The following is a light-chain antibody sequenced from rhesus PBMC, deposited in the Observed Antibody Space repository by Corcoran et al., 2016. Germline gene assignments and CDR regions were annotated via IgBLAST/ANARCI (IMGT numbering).Light chain of an antibody. CDR3: QQYNSGPWT. CDR2: KAS. J-gene: IGKJ1*01. CDR1: QGISSW. V-gene: IGKV1-21*01. Sequence: DIQMTQSPSSLSASVGDRVTITCRASQGISSWLAWYQQKPGKAPKLLIYKASSLQSGVPSRFSGSGSGTAFTLSKRGLRPEDFATYYCQQYNSGPWTFGQGTKVEI.